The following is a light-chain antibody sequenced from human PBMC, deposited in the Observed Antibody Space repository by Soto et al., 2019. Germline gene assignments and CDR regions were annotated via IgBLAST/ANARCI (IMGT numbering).Light chain of an antibody. J-gene: IGKJ3*01. CDR1: QSVTSSF. CDR3: QQYGSSLFT. CDR2: GAS. V-gene: IGKV3-20*01. Sequence: ESVLTQSPGTLSLSPGERATLSCRASQSVTSSFLAWYQQKPGQAPRLLIYGASSRATGIPDRFSGSGSGTDFTLTINRLEPEDFAVYYCQQYGSSLFTFGPGTKVDIK.